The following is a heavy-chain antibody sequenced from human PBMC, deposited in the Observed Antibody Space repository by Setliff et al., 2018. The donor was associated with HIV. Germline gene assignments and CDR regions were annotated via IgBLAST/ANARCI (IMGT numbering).Heavy chain of an antibody. CDR2: INPSGGST. Sequence: ASVKVSCKASGYTFSSYSMHWVRQAPGQGLEWMGYINPSGGSTIYAQEFQGRVTMTRDTSASTVYMELSSLRSEDTAIYYCTSEPGHATFYFDYWGLGTLVTVSS. J-gene: IGHJ4*02. CDR3: TSEPGHATFYFDY. CDR1: GYTFSSYS. V-gene: IGHV1-46*01.